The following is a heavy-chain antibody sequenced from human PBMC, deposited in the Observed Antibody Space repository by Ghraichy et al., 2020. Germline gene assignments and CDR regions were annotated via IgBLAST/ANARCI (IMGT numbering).Heavy chain of an antibody. Sequence: GGSLRLSCVGSGFTFSNYAMNWVRQAPGKGFEWVAAISTSSRSTYYADSVKGRFTISRDNSKTTLVLQMNNLRAEDTALYYCAKSTYGDLFYFYFDLWGRGTQVTVSS. J-gene: IGHJ2*01. CDR3: AKSTYGDLFYFYFDL. CDR2: ISTSSRST. V-gene: IGHV3-23*01. CDR1: GFTFSNYA. D-gene: IGHD4-17*01.